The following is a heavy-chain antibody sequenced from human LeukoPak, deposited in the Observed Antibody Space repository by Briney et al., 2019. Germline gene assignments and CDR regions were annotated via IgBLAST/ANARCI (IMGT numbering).Heavy chain of an antibody. D-gene: IGHD3-22*01. CDR2: ISGSGGST. J-gene: IGHJ4*02. CDR3: AVITYFIITY. V-gene: IGHV3-23*01. Sequence: GGSLRLSCSASGFTFSSYAMSWVRQSPGKGLEWVSGISGSGGSTYYADSVKGRFTISRDNSQNTLYLQMNSLIAEDTAVYYCAVITYFIITYCWQGTLVTVSS. CDR1: GFTFSSYA.